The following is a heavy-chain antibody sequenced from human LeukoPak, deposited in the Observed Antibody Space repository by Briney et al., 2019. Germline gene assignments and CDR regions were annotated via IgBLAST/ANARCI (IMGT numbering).Heavy chain of an antibody. V-gene: IGHV3-7*03. J-gene: IGHJ5*02. CDR3: ARDRGDTFDP. D-gene: IGHD4-17*01. CDR1: GFTFGDYA. Sequence: PGRSLRLSCTASGFTFGDYAMSWVRQAPGKGLEWVANINEDGSEKYYVDSVKGRFTISRDNAKNLLYLQMNSLRAEDTAVYYCARDRGDTFDPWGQGTLVTVSS. CDR2: INEDGSEK.